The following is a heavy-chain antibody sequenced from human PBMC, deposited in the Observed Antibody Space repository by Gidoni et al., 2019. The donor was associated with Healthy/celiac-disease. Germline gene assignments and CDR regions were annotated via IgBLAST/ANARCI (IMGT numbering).Heavy chain of an antibody. J-gene: IGHJ4*02. CDR2: INAGNGNT. V-gene: IGHV1-3*01. CDR3: ARARGGAAAGTFDY. CDR1: GYTFTSYA. D-gene: IGHD6-13*01. Sequence: QVQLVQSGAEVKKPGASVKVSCKASGYTFTSYAMHWVRPAPGQRIEWMGWINAGNGNTKYSQKFQGRVNITRDTSASTAYMGLSSLRSEDTAVYYCARARGGAAAGTFDYWGQGTLVTVSS.